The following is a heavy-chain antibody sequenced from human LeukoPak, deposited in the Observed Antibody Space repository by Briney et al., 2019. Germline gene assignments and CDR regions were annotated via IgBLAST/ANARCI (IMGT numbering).Heavy chain of an antibody. CDR1: GYSFTSYW. Sequence: GESLKISCKGSGYSFTSYWIGWVRQMPRKGLEWMGIIYPGDSDTRYSPSFQGQVTISADKSISTAYLQWSSLKASDTAMYYCARIVPETYGGNFFFDYWGQGTLVTVSS. V-gene: IGHV5-51*01. CDR3: ARIVPETYGGNFFFDY. D-gene: IGHD4-23*01. CDR2: IYPGDSDT. J-gene: IGHJ4*02.